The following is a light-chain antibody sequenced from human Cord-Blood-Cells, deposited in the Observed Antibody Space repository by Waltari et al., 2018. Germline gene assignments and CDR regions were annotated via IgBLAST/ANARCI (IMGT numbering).Light chain of an antibody. Sequence: EIVMTQSPATLSVSPGARATLSCRASQGVSSHLTWYQQKPGQAPRLLIYVASTRATGIPARFSGSGSGTECTLTISSLQSEDFAVYYCQQYNNWPLTFGGGTKVEIK. J-gene: IGKJ4*01. CDR1: QGVSSH. CDR3: QQYNNWPLT. V-gene: IGKV3-15*01. CDR2: VAS.